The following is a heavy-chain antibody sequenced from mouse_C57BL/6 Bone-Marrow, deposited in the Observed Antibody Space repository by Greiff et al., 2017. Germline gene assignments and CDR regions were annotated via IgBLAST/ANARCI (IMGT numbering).Heavy chain of an antibody. Sequence: QVQLKESGAELVRPGASVKLSCKASGYTFTDYYINWVKQRPGQGLEWIARIYPGSGNTYYNEKFKGKATLTAEKSASTAYMQLSSLTSEYSAVYFCVRLLRYYDAMDYWGQGTSVTVAS. J-gene: IGHJ4*01. CDR3: VRLLRYYDAMDY. V-gene: IGHV1-76*01. CDR2: IYPGSGNT. CDR1: GYTFTDYY. D-gene: IGHD1-1*01.